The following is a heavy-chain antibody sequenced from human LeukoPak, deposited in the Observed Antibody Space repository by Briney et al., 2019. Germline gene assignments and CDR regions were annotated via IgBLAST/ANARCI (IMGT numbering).Heavy chain of an antibody. CDR1: GGSFSGHY. V-gene: IGHV3-23*01. J-gene: IGHJ4*02. CDR3: AKLYLEWLDSYYFDY. D-gene: IGHD3-3*01. CDR2: ISGSGGST. Sequence: PSETLSLTCAVYGGSFSGHYWSWVRQAPGKGLEWVSAISGSGGSTYYADSVKGRFTISRDNSKNTLYLQMNSLRAEDTAAYYCAKLYLEWLDSYYFDYWGQGTLVTVSS.